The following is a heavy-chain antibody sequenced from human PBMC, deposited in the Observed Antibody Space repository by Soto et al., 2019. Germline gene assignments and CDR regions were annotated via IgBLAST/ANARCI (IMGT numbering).Heavy chain of an antibody. CDR3: ARDKPLYSSSWYFDC. J-gene: IGHJ4*02. Sequence: GGSLRLSCAASGFTFSSYAMHWVRQAPGKGLEWVAVISYDGSNKYYADSVKGRFTISRDNSKNTLYLQMNSLRAEDTAVYYCARDKPLYSSSWYFDCWGQGTLVTVSS. CDR1: GFTFSSYA. CDR2: ISYDGSNK. V-gene: IGHV3-30*04. D-gene: IGHD6-13*01.